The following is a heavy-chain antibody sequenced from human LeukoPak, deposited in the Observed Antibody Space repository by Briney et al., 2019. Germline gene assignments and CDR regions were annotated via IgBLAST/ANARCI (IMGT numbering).Heavy chain of an antibody. V-gene: IGHV4-39*01. CDR1: GGSITDTTYY. Sequence: SETPSLTCAVSGGSITDTTYYWAWFRQPPGKGLEWIGSLYPSGSTYYSPSLKSRVSIILDTSNIQLSLNVRSVTAADTAVYYCARRAGDWAVNWIDPWGQGTLVTVSS. CDR3: ARRAGDWAVNWIDP. CDR2: LYPSGST. D-gene: IGHD2-21*02. J-gene: IGHJ5*02.